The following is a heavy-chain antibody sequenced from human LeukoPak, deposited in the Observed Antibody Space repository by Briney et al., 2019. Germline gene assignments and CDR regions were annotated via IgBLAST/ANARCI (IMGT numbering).Heavy chain of an antibody. D-gene: IGHD6-13*01. CDR2: IIPIFGTA. V-gene: IGHV1-69*13. CDR3: ARIIAAAGTVMHAFDI. CDR1: GGTFSSYA. Sequence: ASVKVSCKASGGTFSSYAISWVRQAPGQGLEWMGGIIPIFGTANYAQKFQGRVTITADESTSTAYMELSSLRSEDTAVYYCARIIAAAGTVMHAFDIWGQGTMVTVSS. J-gene: IGHJ3*02.